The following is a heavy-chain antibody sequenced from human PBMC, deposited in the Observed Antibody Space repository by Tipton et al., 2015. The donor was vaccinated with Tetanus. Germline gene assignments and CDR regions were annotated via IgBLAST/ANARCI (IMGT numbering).Heavy chain of an antibody. J-gene: IGHJ3*02. CDR2: IDYSGIT. V-gene: IGHV4-31*03. D-gene: IGHD3-10*01. CDR3: AKARAGTHGAFDI. CDR1: GGSISSGGYY. Sequence: TLSLTCTVSGGSISSGGYYWSWIRQHPGKGLEWIGYIDYSGITYHSPSLKSRLTISVDTSKNQFSLKLSSVTAADTAVYYCAKARAGTHGAFDIWGQGTMVTVSS.